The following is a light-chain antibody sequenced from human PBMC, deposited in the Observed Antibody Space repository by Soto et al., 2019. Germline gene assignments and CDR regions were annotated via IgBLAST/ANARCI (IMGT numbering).Light chain of an antibody. V-gene: IGLV2-14*01. CDR2: DVS. Sequence: QSALTQPASVSGSPGQSITISCNVTSSYVGGYNYVSWYQQHPGKAPKLMIYDVSNRPSGVSNRFSGSKSGNTASLTISGLQAEDEAAYYCSSYTTSSTLYVVFGGGTKLTVL. CDR1: SSYVGGYNY. J-gene: IGLJ2*01. CDR3: SSYTTSSTLYVV.